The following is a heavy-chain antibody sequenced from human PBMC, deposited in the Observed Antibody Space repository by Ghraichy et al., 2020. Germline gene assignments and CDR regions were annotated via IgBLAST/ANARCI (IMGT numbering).Heavy chain of an antibody. CDR1: GFTFSSYG. CDR3: ATGGLVVPLYGMDG. V-gene: IGHV3-30*02. Sequence: LSLTCAASGFTFSSYGMHWVRQAPGKGLEWVAFIRYDGSNKYYADSVKGRFTISRDNSKNTLYLQMNSLRAEDTAVYYCATGGLVVPLYGMDGWGQGTTVTVSS. J-gene: IGHJ6*02. CDR2: IRYDGSNK. D-gene: IGHD2-2*01.